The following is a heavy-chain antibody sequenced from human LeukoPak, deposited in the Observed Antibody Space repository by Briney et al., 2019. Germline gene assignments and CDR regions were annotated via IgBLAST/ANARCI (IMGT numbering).Heavy chain of an antibody. V-gene: IGHV1-24*01. CDR2: FDPEDGET. D-gene: IGHD3-10*01. CDR3: ATRPLHMVRGVILGKYYFDY. CDR1: GYTLTELS. J-gene: IGHJ4*02. Sequence: ASVKVSCKVSGYTLTELSMHWVRQAPGKGLEWMGGFDPEDGETIYAQKFQGRVTMTEDTSTDTAYMELSSLRSEDTAVYYCATRPLHMVRGVILGKYYFDYWGQGTLVTVSS.